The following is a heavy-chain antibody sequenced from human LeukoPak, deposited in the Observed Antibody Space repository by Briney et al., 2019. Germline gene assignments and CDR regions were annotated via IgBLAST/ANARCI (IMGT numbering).Heavy chain of an antibody. V-gene: IGHV3-30*01. D-gene: IGHD3-22*01. Sequence: PGGSLRLSCAASGFTFSSYAMHWVRQAPGKGLEWVAVISYDGSNKYYADSVKGRFTISRDNSKNTLYLQMNSLRAEDTAVYYCARDHFPTYYDSSGYVEYFQHWGQGTLVTVSS. CDR2: ISYDGSNK. J-gene: IGHJ1*01. CDR3: ARDHFPTYYDSSGYVEYFQH. CDR1: GFTFSSYA.